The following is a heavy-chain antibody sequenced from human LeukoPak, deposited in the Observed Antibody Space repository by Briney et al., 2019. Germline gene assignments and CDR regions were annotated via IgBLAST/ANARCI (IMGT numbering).Heavy chain of an antibody. CDR1: GGTFSSYA. D-gene: IGHD1-26*01. Sequence: ASVKVSCKASGGTFSSYAISWVRQAPGQGLEWMGGIIPIFGTANYAQKFQGRVTITADESTSTAYMELSSLRSEDTAVYYCARSHSLVGATTYDVFDIWGQGTMVTVSS. CDR2: IIPIFGTA. CDR3: ARSHSLVGATTYDVFDI. V-gene: IGHV1-69*13. J-gene: IGHJ3*02.